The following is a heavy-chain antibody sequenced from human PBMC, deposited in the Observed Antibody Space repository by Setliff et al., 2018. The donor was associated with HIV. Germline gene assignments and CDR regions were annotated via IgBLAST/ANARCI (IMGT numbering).Heavy chain of an antibody. J-gene: IGHJ5*02. V-gene: IGHV4-4*08. Sequence: PSETLSLTCGVSGDSVSGYYWIWIRQSPGKGLEWIGYMYSSGNSNYNPSLKSRVTISVDTSKNQFSLKLSSVTAADAAVYYCASRVYYYDSSGYLREEGFDPWGQGTLVTVSS. CDR2: MYSSGNS. CDR1: GDSVSGYY. CDR3: ASRVYYYDSSGYLREEGFDP. D-gene: IGHD3-22*01.